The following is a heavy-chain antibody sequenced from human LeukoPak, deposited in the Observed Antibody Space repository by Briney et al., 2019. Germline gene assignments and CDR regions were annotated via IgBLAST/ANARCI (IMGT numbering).Heavy chain of an antibody. CDR3: VSYYWDQPDY. V-gene: IGHV3-74*01. D-gene: IGHD3-10*01. CDR2: INDDGSLT. CDR1: GLTFSNHW. Sequence: GGSLRLSCAASGLTFSNHWMYWVRQTPGKGLGWVSGINDDGSLTNYADSVKGRFTMSRDNAKNTLFLQMNSLRAEDTALYYCVSYYWDQPDYWGQGSLVTVSS. J-gene: IGHJ4*02.